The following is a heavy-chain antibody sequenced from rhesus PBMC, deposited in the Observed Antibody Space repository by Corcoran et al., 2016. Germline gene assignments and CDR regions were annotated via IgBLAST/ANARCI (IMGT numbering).Heavy chain of an antibody. J-gene: IGHJ5-1*01. V-gene: IGHV4-173*01. CDR2: VFGSGWAT. Sequence: LQLQESGPGLVKPLETLSLTCVVSDGSISNTYWNWIRQPPGKGLEWIARVFGSGWATDYNSSLKSLVTISRDMSKNQFSLKVNSVTAANTAVYYCARSGWTSWDNRFDVWGAGVLVTVSS. D-gene: IGHD2-39*02. CDR3: ARSGWTSWDNRFDV. CDR1: DGSISNTY.